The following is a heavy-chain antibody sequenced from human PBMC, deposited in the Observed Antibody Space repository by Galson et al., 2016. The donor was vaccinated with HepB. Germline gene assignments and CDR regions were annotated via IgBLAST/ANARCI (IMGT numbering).Heavy chain of an antibody. V-gene: IGHV3-74*01. CDR2: INRDESST. CDR1: GFTFSSYY. J-gene: IGHJ6*02. CDR3: ARDPSYYSGMDV. Sequence: SLRLSCAASGFTFSSYYMHWVRQAPGKGLVWVSRINRDESSTSYADYVKGRFTISRDNAKNTLYLRMNSLRAEDTAVYYCARDPSYYSGMDVWGQGTTVTVSS.